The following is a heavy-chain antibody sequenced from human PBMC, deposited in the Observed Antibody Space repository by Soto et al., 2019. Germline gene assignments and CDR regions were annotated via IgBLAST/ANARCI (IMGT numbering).Heavy chain of an antibody. J-gene: IGHJ5*02. CDR2: IYYSRST. Sequence: SETLSLTCTVSGGSISSGGYYLSWIRQHPGKGLEWIGYIYYSRSTYYNPSLKSRVTISVDTSKNQFSLKLSSVTAADTAVYYCARGSGGNSGWFDPWGQGTLVTVSS. D-gene: IGHD2-21*02. CDR1: GGSISSGGYY. CDR3: ARGSGGNSGWFDP. V-gene: IGHV4-31*03.